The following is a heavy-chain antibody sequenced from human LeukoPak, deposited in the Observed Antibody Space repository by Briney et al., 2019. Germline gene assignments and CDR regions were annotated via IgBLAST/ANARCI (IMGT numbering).Heavy chain of an antibody. CDR2: ISWNSGSI. CDR3: AKDIRAVAGGPMD. J-gene: IGHJ4*02. V-gene: IGHV3-9*01. Sequence: GGSLRLSCAASGFTFDDYAMHWVRQAPGKGLEWVSGISWNSGSIGYADSVKGRFTISRDNAKNSLYLQMNSLRAEDTALYYCAKDIRAVAGGPMDWGQGTLVTVSS. CDR1: GFTFDDYA. D-gene: IGHD6-19*01.